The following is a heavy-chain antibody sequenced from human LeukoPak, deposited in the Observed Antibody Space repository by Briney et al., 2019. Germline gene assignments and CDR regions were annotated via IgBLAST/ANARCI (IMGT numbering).Heavy chain of an antibody. J-gene: IGHJ4*02. CDR1: GYTFTSYD. V-gene: IGHV1-8*01. CDR2: MNPNSGNT. Sequence: ASVKVSCKASGYTFTSYDINWVRQATGQGLEWMGWMNPNSGNTGYAEKFQGRVTMTRDTSISTVYMELSSLTSEDTAVYYCARGGIAAAGVDYWGQGTLVTVSS. CDR3: ARGGIAAAGVDY. D-gene: IGHD6-13*01.